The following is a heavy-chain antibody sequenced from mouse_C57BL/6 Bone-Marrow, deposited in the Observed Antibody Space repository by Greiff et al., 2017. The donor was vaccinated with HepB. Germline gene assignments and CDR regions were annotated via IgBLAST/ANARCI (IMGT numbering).Heavy chain of an antibody. Sequence: EVKVVESGGGLVKPGGSLKLSCAASGFTFSDYGMHWVRQAPEKGLEWVAYISSGSSTIYYADTVQGRFTISRDNAKNTLFLKMTSLRSENTAMYYCAKTYYSNPYYAMDYWGQGTSVTVSS. V-gene: IGHV5-17*01. CDR1: GFTFSDYG. J-gene: IGHJ4*01. CDR2: ISSGSSTI. D-gene: IGHD2-5*01. CDR3: AKTYYSNPYYAMDY.